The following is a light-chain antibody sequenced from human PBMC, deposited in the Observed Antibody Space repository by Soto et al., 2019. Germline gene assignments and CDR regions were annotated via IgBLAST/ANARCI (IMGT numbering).Light chain of an antibody. CDR1: TSNIGAGYD. V-gene: IGLV1-40*01. CDR3: QSYDSSLSGPYV. J-gene: IGLJ1*01. Sequence: QSVLTQPPSVAGPPGQRGTISCTGSTSNIGAGYDVHWYQQLPGTAPKLLIYGNSNRPSGVPDRFSGSKSGTSASLAITGLQAEDEADYYCQSYDSSLSGPYVFGTGTKVTVL. CDR2: GNS.